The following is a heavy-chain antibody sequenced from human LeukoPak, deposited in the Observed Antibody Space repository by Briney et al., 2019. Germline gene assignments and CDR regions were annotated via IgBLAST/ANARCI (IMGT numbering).Heavy chain of an antibody. CDR2: ISGSGGST. CDR3: ARARSINYYFDY. CDR1: GFTFSSYA. D-gene: IGHD2-21*01. V-gene: IGHV3-23*01. Sequence: GGTLRLSCAASGFTFSSYAVSWVRQAPGKGLEWVSAISGSGGSTYYADSVKGRFTISRDNSKNTLYLQMNSLRAEDTAVYYCARARSINYYFDYWGQGTLVTVSS. J-gene: IGHJ4*02.